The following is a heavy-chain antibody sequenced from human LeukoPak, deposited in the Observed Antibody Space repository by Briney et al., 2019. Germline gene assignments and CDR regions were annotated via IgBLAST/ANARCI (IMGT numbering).Heavy chain of an antibody. CDR1: RYTFTGYY. CDR2: INPNSGGT. D-gene: IGHD5-12*01. Sequence: ASVKVSCKASRYTFTGYYMRWVRQAPGQGLEWMGWINPNSGGTNYAQKFQGRVTLTRDTSISTTYMELSRLTSDDTAVYYCARAYSGFEAFDYWGQGTLVTVSS. J-gene: IGHJ4*02. CDR3: ARAYSGFEAFDY. V-gene: IGHV1-2*02.